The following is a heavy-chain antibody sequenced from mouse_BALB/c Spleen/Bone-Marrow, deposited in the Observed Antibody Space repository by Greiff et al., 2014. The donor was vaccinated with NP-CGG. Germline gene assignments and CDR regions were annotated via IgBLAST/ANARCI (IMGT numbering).Heavy chain of an antibody. CDR3: ARQGGTEYYAMDY. CDR1: GFTFSDYY. D-gene: IGHD3-3*01. Sequence: LVESGGGLVQPGGSLKLSCATSGFTFSDYYMYWVRQTPEKRLEWVAYISNGGGSTYYPDTVKGRFTIPRDNAKNTLYLQMSRLKSEDTAMYYCARQGGTEYYAMDYWGQGTSVTVSS. V-gene: IGHV5-12*02. CDR2: ISNGGGST. J-gene: IGHJ4*01.